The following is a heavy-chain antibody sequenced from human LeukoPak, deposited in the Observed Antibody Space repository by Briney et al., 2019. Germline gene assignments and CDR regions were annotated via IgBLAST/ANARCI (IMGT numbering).Heavy chain of an antibody. D-gene: IGHD6-13*01. CDR3: ARDLAAAGWFDP. CDR2: IWYDGSEQ. CDR1: GFTFSTYA. Sequence: GGSLRLSCAASGFTFSTYAIHWVRQAPGKGLEWVAVIWYDGSEQYYADSVKGRFTISRDNSKNTLYLQMNSLRAEDTAVYYCARDLAAAGWFDPGGQGTLVTVSS. J-gene: IGHJ5*02. V-gene: IGHV3-33*01.